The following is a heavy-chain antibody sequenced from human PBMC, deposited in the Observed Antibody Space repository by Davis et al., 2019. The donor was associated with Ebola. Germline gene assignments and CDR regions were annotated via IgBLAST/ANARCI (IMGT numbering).Heavy chain of an antibody. CDR2: INHSGST. Sequence: PSETLSLTCAVYGGSFSGYYWSWIRQPPGKGLEWIGEINHSGSTNYNPSLKSRVTISVDTSKNQFSLKLSSVTAADTAVYYCASMEGGPQGYYYYYGMDVWGQGTTVTVSS. J-gene: IGHJ6*02. D-gene: IGHD2-8*01. V-gene: IGHV4-34*01. CDR1: GGSFSGYY. CDR3: ASMEGGPQGYYYYYGMDV.